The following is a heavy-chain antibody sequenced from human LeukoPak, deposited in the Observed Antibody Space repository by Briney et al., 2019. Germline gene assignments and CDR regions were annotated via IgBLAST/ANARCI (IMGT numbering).Heavy chain of an antibody. Sequence: SEALSLTCAQPGDSITIDSWSWVRDTPREGLGWRSHIFFSGDTNYNPSIKSRLTLSVDASRTQFSLSLDSVTAADTAVYYCARARGQLGRPYYYGMDVWRQGTTVTVSS. D-gene: IGHD3-10*01. J-gene: IGHJ6*02. CDR3: ARARGQLGRPYYYGMDV. CDR1: GDSITIDS. CDR2: IFFSGDT. V-gene: IGHV4-59*01.